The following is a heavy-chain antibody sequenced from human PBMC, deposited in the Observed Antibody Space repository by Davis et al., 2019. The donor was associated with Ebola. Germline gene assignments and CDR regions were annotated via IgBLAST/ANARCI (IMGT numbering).Heavy chain of an antibody. CDR2: INHSGST. J-gene: IGHJ4*02. V-gene: IGHV4-34*01. CDR3: ARGVFGIAVAGTPFDY. CDR1: GGSFSGYY. D-gene: IGHD6-19*01. Sequence: MPSETLSLTCAVYGGSFSGYYWSWIRQPPGKGLEWIGEINHSGSTNYNPSLKSRVTISVDTSKNQFSLKLSSVTAADTAVYYCARGVFGIAVAGTPFDYWGQGTLVTVSS.